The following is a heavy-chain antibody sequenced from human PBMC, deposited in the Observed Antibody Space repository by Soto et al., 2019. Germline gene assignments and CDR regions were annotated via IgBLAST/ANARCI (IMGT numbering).Heavy chain of an antibody. CDR2: ISGGGGGT. D-gene: IGHD2-15*01. Sequence: GGSLRLSCAASGFTFSSYGMNWVRQAPGKGLEWVSSISGGGGGTYYADSVKGRFTISRDNSKNTLYLQMNSLRAEDTAVYYCARSPPRKFVVVVAPTPGYYYYMDVCGKGTTVTVSS. CDR1: GFTFSSYG. V-gene: IGHV3-23*01. CDR3: ARSPPRKFVVVVAPTPGYYYYMDV. J-gene: IGHJ6*03.